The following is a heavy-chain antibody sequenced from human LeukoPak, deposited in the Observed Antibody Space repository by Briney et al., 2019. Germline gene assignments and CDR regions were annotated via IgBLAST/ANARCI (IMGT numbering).Heavy chain of an antibody. J-gene: IGHJ4*02. V-gene: IGHV3-9*01. Sequence: GGSLRLSCAASGFTFDDYAMHWVRQAPGKGLEWVSGISWNSDTIGYADSVKGRFTISRDNSKNTLYLQMNSLRAEDTAVYYCAKGLVVVVPAAIPYFDFWGQGTLVTSPQ. D-gene: IGHD2-2*02. CDR1: GFTFDDYA. CDR3: AKGLVVVVPAAIPYFDF. CDR2: ISWNSDTI.